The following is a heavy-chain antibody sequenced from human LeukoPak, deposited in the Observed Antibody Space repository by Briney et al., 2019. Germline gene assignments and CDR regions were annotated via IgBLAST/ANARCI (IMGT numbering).Heavy chain of an antibody. CDR3: ARHCGGSWNFDY. CDR2: IYYSGST. V-gene: IGHV4-59*08. CDR1: GGSISSYY. Sequence: SETLSLTCTVSGGSISSYYWSWIRQPPGKGLEWIGYIYYSGSTNYNPSLKSRVTISVDTSKNQFSLKLSSVTAADTAVYYCARHCGGSWNFDYWGQGTLVTVSS. J-gene: IGHJ4*02. D-gene: IGHD2-15*01.